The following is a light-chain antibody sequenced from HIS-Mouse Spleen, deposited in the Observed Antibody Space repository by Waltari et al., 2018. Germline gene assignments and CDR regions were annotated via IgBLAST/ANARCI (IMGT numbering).Light chain of an antibody. V-gene: IGLV1-44*01. CDR2: SIT. CDR3: AAWDDSLNGYV. Sequence: QSVLTQPPSASGTPGQRVTISCSGSSSNIGSNTVTWYQQLPGLAPKLLIYSITQRPSGVPDRFSGSKSGTSASLAISGLQSEDEADYYCAAWDDSLNGYVFGTGTKVTVL. J-gene: IGLJ1*01. CDR1: SSNIGSNT.